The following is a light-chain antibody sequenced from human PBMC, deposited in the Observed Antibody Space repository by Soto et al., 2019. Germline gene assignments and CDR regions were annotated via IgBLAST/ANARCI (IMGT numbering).Light chain of an antibody. J-gene: IGLJ2*01. Sequence: SSELTQPPSVSVSPGQTASITCSGDNLGDKYACWYQQKPGQSPVLVIYQVSKRPSGIPERFSGSNSGNTATLTLSGTHAMDEADYYCQAWDNSLVFGGGTKLTVL. CDR2: QVS. CDR1: NLGDKY. V-gene: IGLV3-1*01. CDR3: QAWDNSLV.